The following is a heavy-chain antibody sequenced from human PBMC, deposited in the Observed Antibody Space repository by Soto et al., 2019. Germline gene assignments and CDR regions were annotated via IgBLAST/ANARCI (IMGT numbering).Heavy chain of an antibody. V-gene: IGHV3-23*01. J-gene: IGHJ5*02. CDR2: ISGSGGST. Sequence: EVQLLESGGGLVQPGGSRRLSCAAPGFTFSSYAMSWVRQAPGKGLEWVSAISGSGGSTYYADSVKGRFTISRDNSKNTLYLQMNSLRAEDTAVYYCAKVPTIFGVPTPNWFDPWGQGTLVTVSS. CDR3: AKVPTIFGVPTPNWFDP. D-gene: IGHD3-3*01. CDR1: GFTFSSYA.